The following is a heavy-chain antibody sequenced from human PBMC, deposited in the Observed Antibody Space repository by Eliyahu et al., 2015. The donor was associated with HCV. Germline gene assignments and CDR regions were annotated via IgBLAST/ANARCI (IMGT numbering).Heavy chain of an antibody. CDR1: GYSFSSFW. Sequence: EVQLEQSGPEVKKPGESLRISCKASGYSFSSFWINWVRQMPGKGPEWMGRIDPSDSHTKYSPSFQGHATFSVDESIDTAYLQWNSLEASDTAMYFCARQNSAYYNYFDFWGQGSRVIVSS. J-gene: IGHJ4*02. V-gene: IGHV5-10-1*03. CDR2: IDPSDSHT. D-gene: IGHD5-24*01. CDR3: ARQNSAYYNYFDF.